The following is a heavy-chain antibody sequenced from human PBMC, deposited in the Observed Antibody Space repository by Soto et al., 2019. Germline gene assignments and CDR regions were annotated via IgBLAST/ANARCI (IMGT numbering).Heavy chain of an antibody. D-gene: IGHD3-10*01. CDR1: GFSFTTYL. V-gene: IGHV3-7*03. CDR3: ARGSTDSYPGSRIFDF. CDR2: IKQGGDAK. Sequence: PGGSLRLSCAASGFSFTTYLMSWVRQAPGKGLEWVANIKQGGDAKYADSVRGRFVISRDNSKKTLYLQMTSLTAEDSAMYFCARGSTDSYPGSRIFDFWGRGTLVTVSS. J-gene: IGHJ4*02.